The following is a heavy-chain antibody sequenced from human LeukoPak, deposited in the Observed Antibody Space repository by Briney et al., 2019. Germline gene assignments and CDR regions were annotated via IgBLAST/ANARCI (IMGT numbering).Heavy chain of an antibody. D-gene: IGHD3-10*01. J-gene: IGHJ4*02. CDR2: VNTDGRST. CDR1: GFTFSSYW. V-gene: IGHV3-74*01. CDR3: TKRSRGYYDY. Sequence: GGSLRLSCAASGFTFSSYWMHWVRQAPGKGLVWVSRVNTDGRSTSYADSVKGRFTISRDNAKNTLYLQMDSLRAEDTAVYYCTKRSRGYYDYWGQGTLVTVSS.